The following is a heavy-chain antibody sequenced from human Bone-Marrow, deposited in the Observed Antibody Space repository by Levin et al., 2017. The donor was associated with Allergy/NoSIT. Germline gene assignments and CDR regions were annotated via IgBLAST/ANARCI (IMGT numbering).Heavy chain of an antibody. CDR2: IHGDGTT. CDR1: GFTFSSYY. Sequence: GGSLRLSCAASGFTFSSYYMSWVRQAPGKGLEWVSVIHGDGTTYYADSVRGRFAISGDNSKNTLYLQMNSLRADDTAVYYCARVMAAAGTGGYYYMDGWGKGTTVTVSS. J-gene: IGHJ6*03. D-gene: IGHD6-13*01. V-gene: IGHV3-53*01. CDR3: ARVMAAAGTGGYYYMDG.